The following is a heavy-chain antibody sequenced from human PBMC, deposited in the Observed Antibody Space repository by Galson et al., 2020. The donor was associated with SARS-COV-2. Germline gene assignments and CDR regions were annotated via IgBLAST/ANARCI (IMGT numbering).Heavy chain of an antibody. D-gene: IGHD2-2*01. CDR2: VSVGSTRI. CDR3: VRDRCRSSCSRGIGWFEP. Sequence: GESLKISCAASGFSFSEYSMNWLRQAPGKGLEWHSYVSVGSTRIYYADSVRGRFTISRDDAKMSVYLQMNSLRAEDTAVYYCVRDRCRSSCSRGIGWFEPWGQGTLVTVSS. V-gene: IGHV3-48*04. J-gene: IGHJ5*02. CDR1: GFSFSEYS.